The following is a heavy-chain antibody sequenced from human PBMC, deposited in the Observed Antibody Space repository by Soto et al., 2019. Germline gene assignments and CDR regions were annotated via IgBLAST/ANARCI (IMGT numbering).Heavy chain of an antibody. V-gene: IGHV2-5*02. CDR1: GFSLNTGGVG. D-gene: IGHD7-27*01. CDR3: AHSGPNWGNAFDI. Sequence: QITLKESGPTLMKPTQTLTLTCTFSGFSLNTGGVGVGWISQPPGTALEWLALIYWDDDKRYRPSLKSRLTSTNDTSKNQVVLTMTNMDPVDTATSYCAHSGPNWGNAFDIWGPGTMVTISS. CDR2: IYWDDDK. J-gene: IGHJ3*02.